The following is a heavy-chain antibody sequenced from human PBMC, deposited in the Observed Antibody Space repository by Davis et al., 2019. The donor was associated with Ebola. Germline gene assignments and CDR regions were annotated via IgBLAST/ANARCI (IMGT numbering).Heavy chain of an antibody. CDR3: ARDPIYYDSSGYYWFDP. CDR1: GGTFSSYA. V-gene: IGHV1-69*10. CDR2: IIPILGIA. D-gene: IGHD3-22*01. J-gene: IGHJ5*02. Sequence: SVKVSCKASGGTFSSYAISWVRQAPGQGLEWMGGIIPILGIANYAQKFQGRVTMTRDTSISTAYMELSRLRSDDTAVYYCARDPIYYDSSGYYWFDPWGQGTLVTVSS.